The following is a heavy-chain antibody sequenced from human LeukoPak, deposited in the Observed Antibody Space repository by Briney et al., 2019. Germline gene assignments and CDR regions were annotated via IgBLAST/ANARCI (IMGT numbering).Heavy chain of an antibody. D-gene: IGHD3-22*01. Sequence: QPGGSLRLSCAASGFTFSSYAMHWVRQAPGKGLEWVAVISYDGSNKYYADSVKGCFTISRDNSKNTLYLQMNSLRAEDTAVYYCARDDSSGYYGVPRYFDYWGQGTLVTVSS. J-gene: IGHJ4*02. CDR1: GFTFSSYA. CDR2: ISYDGSNK. CDR3: ARDDSSGYYGVPRYFDY. V-gene: IGHV3-30*04.